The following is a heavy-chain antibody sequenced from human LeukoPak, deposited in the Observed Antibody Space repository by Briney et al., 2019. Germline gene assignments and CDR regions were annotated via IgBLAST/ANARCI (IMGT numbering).Heavy chain of an antibody. CDR2: INGDGSTT. D-gene: IGHD3-22*01. CDR1: GFTFSSYW. CDR3: VRRVGSGYYYFDY. Sequence: GGSLRLSCAASGFTFSSYWMHWVRQAPGRGLVWVSFINGDGSTTTYADSVKGRFTISRDNAKNTLYLQMNNSRAEDTAVYYCVRRVGSGYYYFDYWGQGTLVTVSS. V-gene: IGHV3-74*01. J-gene: IGHJ4*02.